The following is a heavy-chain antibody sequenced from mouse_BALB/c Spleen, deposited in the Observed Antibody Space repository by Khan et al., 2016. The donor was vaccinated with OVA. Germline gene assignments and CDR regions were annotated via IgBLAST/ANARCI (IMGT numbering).Heavy chain of an antibody. CDR3: ARVYGGDFDY. J-gene: IGHJ2*01. V-gene: IGHV3-2*02. Sequence: EVQLQESGPGLVKPSQSLSLTCTVTGYSITSDYAWNRIRQFPGNKLEWMGYISYSGNTKYNPSLKSRISVTRDTSKNQFFLQLNSVTTEDTATYYCARVYGGDFDYWGQGTTLTVSS. CDR2: ISYSGNT. D-gene: IGHD2-10*02. CDR1: GYSITSDYA.